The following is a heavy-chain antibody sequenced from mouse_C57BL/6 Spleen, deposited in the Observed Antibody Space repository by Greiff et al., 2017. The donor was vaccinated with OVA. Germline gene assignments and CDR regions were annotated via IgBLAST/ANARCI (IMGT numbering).Heavy chain of an antibody. CDR1: GFTFTDYY. CDR3: ARSGLRRSYYYAMDY. CDR2: IRNKANGYTT. V-gene: IGHV7-3*01. D-gene: IGHD2-4*01. Sequence: DVKLVESGGGLVQPGGSLSLSCAASGFTFTDYYMSWVRQPPGKALEWLGFIRNKANGYTTEYSASVKGRFTISRDNSQSILYLQMNALRAEDSATYYCARSGLRRSYYYAMDYWGQGTSVTVSS. J-gene: IGHJ4*01.